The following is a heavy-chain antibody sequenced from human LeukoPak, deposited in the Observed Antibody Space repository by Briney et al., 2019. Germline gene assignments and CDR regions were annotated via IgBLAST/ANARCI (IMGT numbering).Heavy chain of an antibody. CDR3: ARVGTYYDFWSGYPLPYYYYYYMDV. CDR2: IYYSGST. CDR1: GGSISSYY. D-gene: IGHD3-3*01. V-gene: IGHV4-59*01. J-gene: IGHJ6*03. Sequence: SGTLSLTRTVSGGSISSYYWSWIRQPPGKGLEWIGYIYYSGSTNYNPSLKSRVTISVDTSKNQFSLKLSSVTAADTAVYYCARVGTYYDFWSGYPLPYYYYYYMDVWGKGTTVTVSS.